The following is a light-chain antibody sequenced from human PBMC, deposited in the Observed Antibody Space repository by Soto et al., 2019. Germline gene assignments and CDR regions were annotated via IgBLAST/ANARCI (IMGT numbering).Light chain of an antibody. CDR3: QQYKSSST. V-gene: IGKV1-5*03. CDR2: KAS. CDR1: ESISIW. Sequence: DIQMTQSPSTLYASVGDTVTITCRASESISIWLAWYQQKPGKAPNLLINKASSLQSEVPSRFSDSGSGTEFTLTSTSLQPDDFGVYYCQQYKSSSTFGQGNKVEIK. J-gene: IGKJ1*01.